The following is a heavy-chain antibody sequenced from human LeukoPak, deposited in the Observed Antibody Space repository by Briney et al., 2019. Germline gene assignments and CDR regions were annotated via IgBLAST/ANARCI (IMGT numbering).Heavy chain of an antibody. CDR2: IYDSGST. D-gene: IGHD1-1*01. CDR1: GGSIRSSYYY. Sequence: PSETLSLTCTVSGGSIRSSYYYWGWIRQPPGKGLEWIGSIYDSGSTYYNPSLKSRVTISVDTSKNQFSLKLNSVTAADTAVYYCARGRGTYDYWGQGTLVTVSS. V-gene: IGHV4-39*01. J-gene: IGHJ4*02. CDR3: ARGRGTYDY.